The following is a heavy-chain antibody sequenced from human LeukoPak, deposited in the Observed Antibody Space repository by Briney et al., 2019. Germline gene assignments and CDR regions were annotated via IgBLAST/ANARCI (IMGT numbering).Heavy chain of an antibody. D-gene: IGHD2-2*01. Sequence: GGSLRLSCAASGITVYSNYMSWVRQSPGKGLQWVSIIYSDGTTYYTDSVKGRFTISRDYSKNTLYLQMNSLRVEDAAVYYCARWYCSSTNCYYDYWGQGTLVTVSS. CDR2: IYSDGTT. CDR1: GITVYSNY. J-gene: IGHJ4*02. V-gene: IGHV3-53*01. CDR3: ARWYCSSTNCYYDY.